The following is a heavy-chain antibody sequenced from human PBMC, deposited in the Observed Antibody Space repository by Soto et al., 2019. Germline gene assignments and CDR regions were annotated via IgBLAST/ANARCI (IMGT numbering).Heavy chain of an antibody. Sequence: PGGSLRLSCVASGFTFSSHEMNWVRQAPGKGLEWVSYISSSGSPIDYADSVRGRFTISRDNAKNSVILQMNSLRVEDTAVYYCVRSWGVYCSSTRCYSPWLDPWGQGTLVTVS. D-gene: IGHD2-2*02. CDR2: ISSSGSPI. CDR1: GFTFSSHE. J-gene: IGHJ5*02. CDR3: VRSWGVYCSSTRCYSPWLDP. V-gene: IGHV3-48*03.